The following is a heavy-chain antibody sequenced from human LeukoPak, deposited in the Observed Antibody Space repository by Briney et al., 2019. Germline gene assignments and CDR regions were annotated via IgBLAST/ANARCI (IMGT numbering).Heavy chain of an antibody. V-gene: IGHV4-61*08. CDR2: IFYNGNS. Sequence: SQTLSLTCTVSGGSISSGGYYWSWIRQHPGKGLEWIGYIFYNGNSNYNPSLKSRVTTSVDTSKNQFSLRLSSVTAADTAVYYCARGRQNCSGGSCHQRRFDHWGQGALVTVSS. J-gene: IGHJ4*02. CDR3: ARGRQNCSGGSCHQRRFDH. D-gene: IGHD2-15*01. CDR1: GGSISSGGYY.